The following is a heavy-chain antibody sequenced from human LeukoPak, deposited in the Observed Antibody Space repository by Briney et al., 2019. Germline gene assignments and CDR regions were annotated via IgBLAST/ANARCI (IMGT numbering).Heavy chain of an antibody. D-gene: IGHD6-19*01. J-gene: IGHJ4*02. V-gene: IGHV4-59*01. Sequence: LSETLSLTCTVSGGSISSYYWSWIRQPPGKGLEWIGYIYYSGSTNYNPSLKSRVTISVDTSKNQFSLKLSSVTAADTAVYYCARAVAARRYFDYWGQGTLVTVSS. CDR2: IYYSGST. CDR1: GGSISSYY. CDR3: ARAVAARRYFDY.